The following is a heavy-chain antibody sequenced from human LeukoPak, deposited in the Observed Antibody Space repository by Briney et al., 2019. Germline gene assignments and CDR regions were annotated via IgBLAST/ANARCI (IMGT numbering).Heavy chain of an antibody. D-gene: IGHD5-18*01. CDR2: IIPIFGTA. CDR1: GGTFSSYA. CDR3: ATDTAGVNYFDY. Sequence: SVKVSCKASGGTFSSYAISWVRQAPGQGLEWKGGIIPIFGTANYAQKFQGRVTITADKSTSTAYMELSSLRSEDTAVYYCATDTAGVNYFDYWGQGTLVTVSS. V-gene: IGHV1-69*06. J-gene: IGHJ4*02.